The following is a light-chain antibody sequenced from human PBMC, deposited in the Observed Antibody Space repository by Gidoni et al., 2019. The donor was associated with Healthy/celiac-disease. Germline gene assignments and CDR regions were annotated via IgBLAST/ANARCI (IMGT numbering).Light chain of an antibody. J-gene: IGLJ2*01. CDR1: SSDVGGYND. V-gene: IGLV2-14*03. CDR2: DVS. Sequence: QSALTQPASVSGSPGQSITISCTGTSSDVGGYNDVSWYQQHPGKAPKLMIYDVSNRPSGVSNRFSGSKSGNTASLTISGLQAEDEDEYYCSSYTSSSTLGVFGGGTKLTVL. CDR3: SSYTSSSTLGV.